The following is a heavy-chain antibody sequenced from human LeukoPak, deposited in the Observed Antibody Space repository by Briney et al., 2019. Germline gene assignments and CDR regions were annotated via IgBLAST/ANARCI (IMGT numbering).Heavy chain of an antibody. D-gene: IGHD3-3*01. CDR3: ARELAVGGYDFWSGYSGDYYMDV. J-gene: IGHJ6*03. CDR1: GFTFSSYS. V-gene: IGHV3-21*01. CDR2: ISSSSSYI. Sequence: GGSLRLSCAASGFTFSSYSMNWVRQAPGKGLEWVSSISSSSSYIYYADSVKGRFTISRDNAKNSLYLQMNSLRAEDTAVYYCARELAVGGYDFWSGYSGDYYMDVWGKGTMVTVSS.